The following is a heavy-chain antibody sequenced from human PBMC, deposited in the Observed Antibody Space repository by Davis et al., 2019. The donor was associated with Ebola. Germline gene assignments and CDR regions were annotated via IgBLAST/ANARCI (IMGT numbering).Heavy chain of an antibody. Sequence: GGSLRLSCAASGFTVSSNYMSWVRQAPGKGLEWVSVIYSGGSTYYADSVKGRFTISRDNSKNTLYLQMNSLRAEDTAVYYCAKITSSGRIYYYYYGMDVWGQGTTVTVSS. J-gene: IGHJ6*02. CDR2: IYSGGST. CDR1: GFTVSSNY. CDR3: AKITSSGRIYYYYYGMDV. D-gene: IGHD3-10*01. V-gene: IGHV3-53*05.